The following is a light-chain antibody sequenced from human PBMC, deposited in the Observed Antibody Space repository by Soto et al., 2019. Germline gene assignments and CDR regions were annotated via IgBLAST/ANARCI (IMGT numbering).Light chain of an antibody. J-gene: IGKJ5*01. CDR2: GAS. CDR3: QQYGRSIT. Sequence: IVLPQSPGTLSLSPGERATLSCRASQSVSSSYLAWYQQKPGQAPRLLIYGASSRATGIPDRFSGSGSGTDFTLTISRLEPEDVAVYYCQQYGRSITFGQGKRVEIK. CDR1: QSVSSSY. V-gene: IGKV3-20*01.